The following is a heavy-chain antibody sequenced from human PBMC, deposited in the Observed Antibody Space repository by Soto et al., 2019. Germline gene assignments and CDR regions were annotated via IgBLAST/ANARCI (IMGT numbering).Heavy chain of an antibody. V-gene: IGHV3-23*01. CDR1: GFTFSSYA. CDR3: AKTEDRDYYYYGMDV. CDR2: ISGSGGST. J-gene: IGHJ6*02. Sequence: EVQLLESGGGLVQPGGSLRLSCAASGFTFSSYAMSWVRQAPGKGLEWVSAISGSGGSTYYADSVTGRFTISRDNSKNTLYLQMNSLRAEDTAVYYCAKTEDRDYYYYGMDVWGQGTTVTVSS.